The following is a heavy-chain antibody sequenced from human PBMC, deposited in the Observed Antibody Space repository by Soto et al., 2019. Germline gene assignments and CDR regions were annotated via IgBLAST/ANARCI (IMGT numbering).Heavy chain of an antibody. V-gene: IGHV4-34*01. D-gene: IGHD2-15*01. CDR3: AREGYCSGGSCYSRTLDY. CDR1: GGSFSGYY. J-gene: IGHJ4*02. CDR2: INHSVST. Sequence: QVQLQQWGAGLLKPSETLSLTCAVYGGSFSGYYWSWIRQHPGKGPEWIGEINHSVSTNYNPSLKSRVTISVDTSKNQFSLKLSSVTAADTAVYYCAREGYCSGGSCYSRTLDYWGQGTLVTVSS.